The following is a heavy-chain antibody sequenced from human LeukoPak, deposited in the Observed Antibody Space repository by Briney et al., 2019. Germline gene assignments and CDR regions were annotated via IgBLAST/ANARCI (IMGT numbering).Heavy chain of an antibody. V-gene: IGHV3-23*01. D-gene: IGHD2-2*01. CDR1: GFTFSSYA. CDR3: ARDSRQGLSRNYYGMDV. J-gene: IGHJ6*02. CDR2: VSGSGGST. Sequence: PGGSLRLSCAASGFTFSSYAMSWVRQAPGKGLEWVSAVSGSGGSTYYADSVKGRFTISRDNSKNTLYLQMNSLRAEDTAVYYCARDSRQGLSRNYYGMDVWGQGTTVTVSS.